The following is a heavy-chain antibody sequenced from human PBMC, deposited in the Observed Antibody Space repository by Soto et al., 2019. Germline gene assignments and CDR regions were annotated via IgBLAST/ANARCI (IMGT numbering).Heavy chain of an antibody. CDR1: GGSISSSSYY. CDR3: ARLPSYGDPVGY. D-gene: IGHD4-17*01. Sequence: SETLSLTCTVSGGSISSSSYYWGWIRHPPGKGLEWIGSIYYSGSTYYNPSLKSRVTISVDTSENQFSLKLSSVTAADTAVYYCARLPSYGDPVGYWGQGTLVTVSS. CDR2: IYYSGST. V-gene: IGHV4-39*01. J-gene: IGHJ4*02.